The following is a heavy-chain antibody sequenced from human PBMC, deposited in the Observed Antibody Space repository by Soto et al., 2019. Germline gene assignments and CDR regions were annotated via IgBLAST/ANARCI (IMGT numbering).Heavy chain of an antibody. Sequence: SQTLSLTCAISGDSVSSNSAAWNWIRQSPSRGLEWLGRTYYRSKWYNDYAVSVKSRITINPDTSKNQFSLQLNSVTPEDTAVYYCSRALWFGDHGTVYYYYFGMDVWGQGTTVTVSS. CDR3: SRALWFGDHGTVYYYYFGMDV. CDR2: TYYRSKWYN. V-gene: IGHV6-1*01. D-gene: IGHD3-10*01. J-gene: IGHJ6*02. CDR1: GDSVSSNSAA.